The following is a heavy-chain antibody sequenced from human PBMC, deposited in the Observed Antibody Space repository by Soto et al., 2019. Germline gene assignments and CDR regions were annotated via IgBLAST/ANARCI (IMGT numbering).Heavy chain of an antibody. CDR1: GYTFSTYA. J-gene: IGHJ6*02. Sequence: ASVKVSCKASGYTFSTYALHWVRQAPGQGLEWMGWINGGNGHTRYSQKFKDRVTISRDTPASTAYMELSGLRSEDTAVYYCARGKGMEENYYYYGMDVWGQGTKGTVS. D-gene: IGHD1-1*01. V-gene: IGHV1-3*01. CDR2: INGGNGHT. CDR3: ARGKGMEENYYYYGMDV.